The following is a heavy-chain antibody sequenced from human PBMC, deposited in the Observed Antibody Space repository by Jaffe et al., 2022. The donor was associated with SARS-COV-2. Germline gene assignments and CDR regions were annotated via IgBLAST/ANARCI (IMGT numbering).Heavy chain of an antibody. CDR2: VYHSGST. V-gene: IGHV4-38-2*02. CDR3: GRDEGYFDY. Sequence: QVQLQESGPGLVKPSETLSLTCSVSGYSITNGYYWGWMRQPPGKGLEWIGYVYHSGSTAYNPSLKSRVTISVDTSENQFSLKLNSVTAADTAVYYCGRDEGYFDYWGKGTLVTVSS. CDR1: GYSITNGYY. J-gene: IGHJ4*02.